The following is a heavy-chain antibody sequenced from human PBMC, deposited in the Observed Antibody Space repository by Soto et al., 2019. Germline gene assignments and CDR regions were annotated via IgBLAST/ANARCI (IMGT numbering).Heavy chain of an antibody. D-gene: IGHD2-8*01. CDR1: GFTFSRSD. Sequence: GGSLRLSCSASGFTFSRSDLHWVCQAPCKGLEWVGRVRSKIHNYATSFADSVRGRFTISRNDSDNTVSLEMSGLKSEDTALYYCSRHEEGRRMVFYGMDVWGQGTTVTVSS. J-gene: IGHJ6*02. V-gene: IGHV3-73*01. CDR3: SRHEEGRRMVFYGMDV. CDR2: VRSKIHNYAT.